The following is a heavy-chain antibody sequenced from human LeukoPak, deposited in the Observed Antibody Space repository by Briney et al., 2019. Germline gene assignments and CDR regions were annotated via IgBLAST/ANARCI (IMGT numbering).Heavy chain of an antibody. D-gene: IGHD3-22*01. Sequence: ASVKVSCKASGYTFTSYYMHWVRQAPGQGLEWMGIINPSGGSTSYAQKFQGRVTMTRDMSTSTVYMELSSLRSEDTAVYYCARDRHYYDSSSYFSAFDTWGQGTMVTVSS. J-gene: IGHJ3*02. CDR3: ARDRHYYDSSSYFSAFDT. CDR2: INPSGGST. V-gene: IGHV1-46*01. CDR1: GYTFTSYY.